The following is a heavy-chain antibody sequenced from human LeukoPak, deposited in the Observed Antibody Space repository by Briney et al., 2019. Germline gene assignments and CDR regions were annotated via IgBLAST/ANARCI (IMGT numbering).Heavy chain of an antibody. CDR3: ARPPAGILTGWFDY. J-gene: IGHJ4*02. CDR1: GYTFTGYY. D-gene: IGHD3-9*01. V-gene: IGHV1-2*02. Sequence: ASVKVSCKASGYTFTGYYMNWVRQAPGQGLEWMGWINPNSGRTNYAQNFQGRVTMTRDPSISTAYMELSRLRSDDTAVYYCARPPAGILTGWFDYWGQGTLVTVSS. CDR2: INPNSGRT.